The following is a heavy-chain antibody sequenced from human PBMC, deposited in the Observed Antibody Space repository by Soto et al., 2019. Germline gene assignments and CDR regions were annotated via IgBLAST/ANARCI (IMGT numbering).Heavy chain of an antibody. CDR2: ISYDGSNK. V-gene: IGHV3-30-3*01. CDR1: GFTFSSYA. J-gene: IGHJ4*02. CDR3: ARDKSPYSSGWHNRHFDY. D-gene: IGHD6-19*01. Sequence: QVQLVESGGGVVQPGWSLRLSCAASGFTFSSYAMHWVRQAPGKGLEWVAVISYDGSNKYYADSVKGRFTISRDNSKNTLYLQMNSLRAEDTAVYYCARDKSPYSSGWHNRHFDYWGQGTLVIVSS.